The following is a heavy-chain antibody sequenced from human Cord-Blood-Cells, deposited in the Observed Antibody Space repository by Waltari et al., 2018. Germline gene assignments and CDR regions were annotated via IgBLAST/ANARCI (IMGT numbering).Heavy chain of an antibody. V-gene: IGHV4-34*01. CDR3: ARRGPGPGYSGSYYYYYYGMDV. D-gene: IGHD1-26*01. Sequence: QVQLQQWGAGLLTPSETLSLTCAVYGGSFSGYYWSWIRQPPGKGLEWIGEINHSGSTNYNPSLKSRVTISVDTSKNQFSLKLSSVTAADTAVYYCARRGPGPGYSGSYYYYYYGMDVWGQGTTVTVSS. J-gene: IGHJ6*02. CDR2: INHSGST. CDR1: GGSFSGYY.